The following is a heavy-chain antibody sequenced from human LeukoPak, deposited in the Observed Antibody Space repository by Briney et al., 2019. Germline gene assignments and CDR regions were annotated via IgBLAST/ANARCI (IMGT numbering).Heavy chain of an antibody. CDR2: MSSSGSTI. J-gene: IGHJ3*02. CDR1: GFTFSSYA. D-gene: IGHD5-24*01. CDR3: ARDKVEMATIESAFDI. V-gene: IGHV3-48*04. Sequence: GGSLRLSCAASGFTFSSYAMSWVRQAPGKGLEWVSYMSSSGSTIYYADSVKGRFTISRDNAKNSLYLQMNSLRAEDTAVYYCARDKVEMATIESAFDIWGQGTMVTVSS.